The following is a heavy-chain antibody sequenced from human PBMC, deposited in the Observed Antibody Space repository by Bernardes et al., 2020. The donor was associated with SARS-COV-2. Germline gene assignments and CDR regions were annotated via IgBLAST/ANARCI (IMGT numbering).Heavy chain of an antibody. CDR3: ARDWYYYDSSGYYDAFDI. CDR2: ISYDGSNK. Sequence: GSLRLSCAASGFTFSSYAMHWVRQAPGKGLEWVAVISYDGSNKYYADSVKGRFTISRDNSKNTLYLQMNSLRAEDTAVYYCARDWYYYDSSGYYDAFDIWGQGTMVTVSS. V-gene: IGHV3-30-3*01. J-gene: IGHJ3*02. CDR1: GFTFSSYA. D-gene: IGHD3-22*01.